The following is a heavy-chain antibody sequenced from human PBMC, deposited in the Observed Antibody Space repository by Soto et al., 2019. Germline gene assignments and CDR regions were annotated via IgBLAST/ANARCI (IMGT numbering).Heavy chain of an antibody. CDR1: GGTFSSYA. J-gene: IGHJ4*02. V-gene: IGHV1-69*01. CDR2: IIPIFGTA. Sequence: QVQLVQSGAEVKKPGSSVKVSCKASGGTFSSYAISWVRQAPGQGLEWMGGIIPIFGTANYAQQFQGRVTITADESTSTAYMELSRLRSEDTAVYYCARGYSSGWAPLYYFDYWGQGTLVTVSS. CDR3: ARGYSSGWAPLYYFDY. D-gene: IGHD6-19*01.